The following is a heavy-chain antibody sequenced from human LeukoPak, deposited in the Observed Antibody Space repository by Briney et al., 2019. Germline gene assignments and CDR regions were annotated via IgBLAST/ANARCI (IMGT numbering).Heavy chain of an antibody. CDR3: AKGQHGGHPPTAFDY. V-gene: IGHV3-30*18. CDR1: AFTFSTYG. Sequence: GGSLRLSCAASAFTFSTYGMRWFRQAPGKGLEWVAVISSDGRYKYYADSVKGRFNISRDNAKNTLYLQMNSLRVEDTAVYYCAKGQHGGHPPTAFDYWGKGTLVSVSS. D-gene: IGHD4-23*01. CDR2: ISSDGRYK. J-gene: IGHJ4*02.